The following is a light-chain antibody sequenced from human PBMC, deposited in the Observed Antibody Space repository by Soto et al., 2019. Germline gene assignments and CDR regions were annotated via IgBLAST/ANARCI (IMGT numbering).Light chain of an antibody. CDR3: QQFYIYPRT. CDR1: QGISTD. Sequence: AIQLTQSPSSLSASIGDRVCMTCRASQGISTDLAWYQQKPGRPPKLLIYDASSLERGVPSRFSGSGSRTDFTLTISSLQPEDFATYYCQQFYIYPRTFGQGTKVDIK. J-gene: IGKJ1*01. CDR2: DAS. V-gene: IGKV1-13*02.